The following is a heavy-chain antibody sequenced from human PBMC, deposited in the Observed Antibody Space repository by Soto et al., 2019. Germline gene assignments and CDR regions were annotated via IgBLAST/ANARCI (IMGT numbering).Heavy chain of an antibody. D-gene: IGHD3-3*01. CDR1: GGSISSYY. CDR2: IYYSGST. Sequence: SETLSLTCTVSGGSISSYYWSWIRQPPGKGLEWIGYIYYSGSTNYNPSLKSRVTISVDTSKNQFSLKLSSVTAADTAVYYCAREGYDFGFIQHWGQGTLVTVSS. J-gene: IGHJ1*01. CDR3: AREGYDFGFIQH. V-gene: IGHV4-59*01.